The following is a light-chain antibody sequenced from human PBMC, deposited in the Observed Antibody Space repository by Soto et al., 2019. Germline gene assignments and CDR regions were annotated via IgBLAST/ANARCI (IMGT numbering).Light chain of an antibody. Sequence: EIVLTQSPATLSLSPGERATLSCRASQSVSTSLAWFQHHPGQAPRLLIYDASNRAPGIPARFTGSGSGTDFTLIISSLEPEDFAVYYCQQRSSWPRTFGHGTKVEIK. V-gene: IGKV3-11*01. J-gene: IGKJ1*01. CDR1: QSVSTS. CDR3: QQRSSWPRT. CDR2: DAS.